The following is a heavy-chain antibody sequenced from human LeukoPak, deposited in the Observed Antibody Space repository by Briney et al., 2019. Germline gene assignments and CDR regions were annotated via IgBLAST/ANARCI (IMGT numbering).Heavy chain of an antibody. CDR1: GDSVSSNSAA. J-gene: IGHJ4*02. CDR2: TYYRSKWYN. CDR3: ARDSDYGDYVKL. D-gene: IGHD4-17*01. V-gene: IGHV6-1*01. Sequence: SQTLSLTCAISGDSVSSNSAAWNWIRQSPSRGLEWLGRTYYRSKWYNDYAVSVKSRITINPDTSKNQFSLKLSSVTAADTAVYYCARDSDYGDYVKLWGQGTLVTVSS.